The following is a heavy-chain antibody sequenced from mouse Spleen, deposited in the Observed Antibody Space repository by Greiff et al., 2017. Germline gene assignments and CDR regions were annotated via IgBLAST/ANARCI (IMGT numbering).Heavy chain of an antibody. CDR3: TRGATVVANWYFDV. Sequence: VKLMESGAELVRPGASVTLSCKASGYTFTDYEMHWVKQTPVHGLEWIGAIDPETGGTAYNQKFKGKAILTADKSSSTAYMELRSLTSEDSAVYYCTRGATVVANWYFDVWGAGTTVTVSS. CDR2: IDPETGGT. D-gene: IGHD1-1*01. J-gene: IGHJ1*01. CDR1: GYTFTDYE. V-gene: IGHV1-15*01.